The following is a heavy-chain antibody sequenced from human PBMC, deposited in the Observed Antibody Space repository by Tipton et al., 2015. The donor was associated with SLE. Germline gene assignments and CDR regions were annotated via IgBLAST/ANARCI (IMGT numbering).Heavy chain of an antibody. Sequence: TLSLTCTVSGGSISSYYWSWIRQPPGKGLEWIGYIYYSGSTNYNPSLTSRVTISVDTSKNQFSLKLSSVTAADTAVYYCARRRYSSSSRPYWYFDLWGRGILVTVSS. CDR2: IYYSGST. CDR3: ARRRYSSSSRPYWYFDL. V-gene: IGHV4-59*08. J-gene: IGHJ2*01. D-gene: IGHD6-6*01. CDR1: GGSISSYY.